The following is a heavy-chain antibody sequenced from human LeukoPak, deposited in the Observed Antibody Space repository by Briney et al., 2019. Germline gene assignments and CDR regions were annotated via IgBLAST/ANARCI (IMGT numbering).Heavy chain of an antibody. V-gene: IGHV3-23*01. CDR1: GSTFSTYA. CDR3: ARDLHYYVAMDV. D-gene: IGHD3-10*02. Sequence: GGSLRLSCAASGSTFSTYAMSWVRQAPGKGLEWVSAISGSGGITYYADSVKGRFTISRDNSKSMLFLQLNSLRAEDTALYYCARDLHYYVAMDVWGQGTTVTVSS. J-gene: IGHJ6*02. CDR2: ISGSGGIT.